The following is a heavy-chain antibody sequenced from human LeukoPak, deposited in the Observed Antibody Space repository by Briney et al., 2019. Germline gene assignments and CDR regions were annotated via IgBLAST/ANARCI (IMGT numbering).Heavy chain of an antibody. CDR3: ARPMGYCSSTSCHPHAFDI. CDR1: GGPISSSSYY. D-gene: IGHD2-2*01. J-gene: IGHJ3*02. V-gene: IGHV4-39*01. Sequence: SETLSLTCTVSGGPISSSSYYWGWIRQPPGKGLEWFGSIYYSGSTYYNPSLNSRVTISVDTSKNQFSLKLSSVTAADTAVYYCARPMGYCSSTSCHPHAFDIWGQGTMVTVSS. CDR2: IYYSGST.